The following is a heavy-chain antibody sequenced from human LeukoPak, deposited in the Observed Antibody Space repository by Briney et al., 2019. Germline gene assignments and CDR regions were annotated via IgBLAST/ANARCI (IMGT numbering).Heavy chain of an antibody. J-gene: IGHJ4*02. D-gene: IGHD3-10*01. CDR3: ARERSWFGRENQYYFDY. Sequence: GGSLRLSCAASGLTFSSSAMSWVRQAPGKGLEWLSIISGSAGSTYYADSVKGRFTISRDNSKNTLYLQMNSLRAEDTAVYYCARERSWFGRENQYYFDYWGQGTLVTVSS. V-gene: IGHV3-23*01. CDR1: GLTFSSSA. CDR2: ISGSAGST.